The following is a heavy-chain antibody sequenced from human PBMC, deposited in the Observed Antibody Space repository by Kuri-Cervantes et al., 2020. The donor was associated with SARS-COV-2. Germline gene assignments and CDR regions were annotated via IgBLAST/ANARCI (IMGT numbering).Heavy chain of an antibody. CDR1: GYSFTSYW. V-gene: IGHV5-10-1*04. J-gene: IGHJ4*02. D-gene: IGHD3-16*01. Sequence: KVSCKGSGYSFTSYWISWVRQMPGKGLEWMGRIDPSDSYTNYSPSFQGQVTISADKSISTAYLQWSSLKASDTAMYYCARFEGGSPADYFDYWGQGTLVTVSS. CDR2: IDPSDSYT. CDR3: ARFEGGSPADYFDY.